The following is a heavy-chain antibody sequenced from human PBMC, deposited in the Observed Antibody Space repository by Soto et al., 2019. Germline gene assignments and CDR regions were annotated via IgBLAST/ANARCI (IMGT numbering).Heavy chain of an antibody. V-gene: IGHV1-18*01. J-gene: IGHJ4*02. CDR2: ISAYNGNT. CDR3: ARSIVVVTALDY. CDR1: GYTFTSYG. D-gene: IGHD2-21*02. Sequence: ASVKVSCKASGYTFTSYGISWVRQAPGQGLEWMGWISAYNGNTNYAQKLQGRVTMTTDTSTSTAYMELRSLRSEDTAVYYCARSIVVVTALDYWGQGTQVTVSS.